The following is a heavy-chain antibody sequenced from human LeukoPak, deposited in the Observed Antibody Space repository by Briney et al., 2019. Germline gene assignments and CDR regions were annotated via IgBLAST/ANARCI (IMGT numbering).Heavy chain of an antibody. CDR2: IYYAGIT. CDR3: ARDRSESLYSSSWYRWFDP. CDR1: GGSISNTNFY. V-gene: IGHV4-39*07. D-gene: IGHD6-13*01. J-gene: IGHJ5*02. Sequence: TSETLSLTCIVSGGSISNTNFYWAWIRQPPGKGLEWIGNIYYAGITSYNPSLKSRVTISVDTSKNQFSLKLSSVTAADTAVYYCARDRSESLYSSSWYRWFDPWGQGTLVTVSS.